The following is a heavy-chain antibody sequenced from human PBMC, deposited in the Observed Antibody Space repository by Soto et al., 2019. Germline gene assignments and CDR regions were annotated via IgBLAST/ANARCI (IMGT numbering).Heavy chain of an antibody. Sequence: GGSMRVCYAASEFNFNNYTINRVSQAPGKGLEWVSSISSRSIYIYYADSVTGRFTISRDDARNSLYLQMNSLRAEDTAVYYCAREEVSRPNTYHGLDVWGQGTTVTVSS. CDR1: EFNFNNYT. J-gene: IGHJ6*02. V-gene: IGHV3-21*01. CDR3: AREEVSRPNTYHGLDV. CDR2: ISSRSIYI.